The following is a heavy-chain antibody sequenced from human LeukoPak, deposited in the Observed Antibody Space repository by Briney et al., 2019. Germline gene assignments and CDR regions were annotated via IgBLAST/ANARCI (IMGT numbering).Heavy chain of an antibody. J-gene: IGHJ4*02. CDR1: GFTFSSSD. CDR3: AKAPDYYDSSGPLDY. Sequence: PGGSLRLSCAASGFTFSSSDMSWVRQAPGKGLEWVSAITGSGGSTYYSDSVKGRFTISRDNSKNTLYLQMNSLRAEDTALYYCAKAPDYYDSSGPLDYWGQGTLVTVSS. V-gene: IGHV3-23*01. D-gene: IGHD3-22*01. CDR2: ITGSGGST.